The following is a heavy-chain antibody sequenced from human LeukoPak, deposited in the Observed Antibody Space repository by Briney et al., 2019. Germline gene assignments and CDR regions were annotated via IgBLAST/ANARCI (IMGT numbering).Heavy chain of an antibody. V-gene: IGHV4-34*01. D-gene: IGHD3-3*01. J-gene: IGHJ5*02. CDR2: INDSGST. CDR1: GGSFSGYY. Sequence: SETLSLTCAVYGGSFSGYYWSWLRQPPGKGLEWIGEINDSGSTNYNPSLKSRVTISVDTSKNQFSLKLSSVTAADTAVYYCARGYDFWSGSSLDNWFDPWGQGTLVTVSS. CDR3: ARGYDFWSGSSLDNWFDP.